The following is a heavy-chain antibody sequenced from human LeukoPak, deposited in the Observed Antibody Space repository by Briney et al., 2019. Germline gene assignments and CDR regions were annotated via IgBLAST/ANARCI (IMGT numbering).Heavy chain of an antibody. CDR3: ARRFRTGGDLHHDAYDV. Sequence: SETLSLTCSVSGGSISDYFWGWIRQPPGKGLEWIGHVYHIGNPTCSPSLKSRVSILVDTSKNQFSLELSSVTAADTAVYYCARRFRTGGDLHHDAYDVWGQGTVVTVSS. D-gene: IGHD3-16*01. J-gene: IGHJ3*01. CDR2: VYHIGNP. CDR1: GGSISDYF. V-gene: IGHV4-59*12.